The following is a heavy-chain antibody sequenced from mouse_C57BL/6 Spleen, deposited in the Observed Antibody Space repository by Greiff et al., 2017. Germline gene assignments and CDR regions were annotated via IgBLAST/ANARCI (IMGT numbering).Heavy chain of an antibody. CDR2: INYDGSST. Sequence: DVKLVESEGGLVQPGSSMKLSCTASGFTFSDYYMAWVRQVPEKGLEWVANINYDGSSTYYLDSLKSRFIISRDNAKNILYLQMSSLKSEDTATYYCARDQTGGYFDVWGTGTTVTVSS. CDR1: GFTFSDYY. D-gene: IGHD4-1*01. J-gene: IGHJ1*03. V-gene: IGHV5-16*01. CDR3: ARDQTGGYFDV.